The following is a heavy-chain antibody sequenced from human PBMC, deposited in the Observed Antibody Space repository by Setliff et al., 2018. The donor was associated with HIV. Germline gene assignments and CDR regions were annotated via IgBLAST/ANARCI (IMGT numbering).Heavy chain of an antibody. CDR2: IYHSEST. CDR3: AKDHATSSWFTALLDY. D-gene: IGHD6-13*01. CDR1: GYSISSGYY. J-gene: IGHJ4*02. Sequence: PSETLSLTCAVSGYSISSGYYWGWIRQPPGKGLEWIGSIYHSESTYYNPSLKSRVTISVDTSKNQFSLKLSSVTAADTAVYYCAKDHATSSWFTALLDYWGQGALVTVSS. V-gene: IGHV4-38-2*02.